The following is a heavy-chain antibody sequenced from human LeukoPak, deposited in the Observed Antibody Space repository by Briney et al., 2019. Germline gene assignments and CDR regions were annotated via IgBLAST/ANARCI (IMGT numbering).Heavy chain of an antibody. V-gene: IGHV1-2*02. CDR3: ARDGHDSSGYYEDY. CDR2: IKPNSGGT. CDR1: GYTFTDYY. J-gene: IGHJ4*02. Sequence: ASVKVSCKASGYTFTDYYMHWVRQAPGQGPEWMGWIKPNSGGTSYTQKFQGRVTMTRDTSISTAYMELSRLRSDDTAVYYCARDGHDSSGYYEDYWGQGTLVTVSS. D-gene: IGHD3-22*01.